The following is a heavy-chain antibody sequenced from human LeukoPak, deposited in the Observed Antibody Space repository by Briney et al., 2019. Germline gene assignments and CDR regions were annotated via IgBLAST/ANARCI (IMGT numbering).Heavy chain of an antibody. CDR1: GVSISSNLW. CDR2: IHHSGSI. J-gene: IGHJ5*02. V-gene: IGHV4-4*02. Sequence: SGTLSLTCAVSGVSISSNLWWPRVRQPPGKGLEWIAEIHHSGSINYNPSLKSRITISVNTSKNQFTLMLSSVTAADTAVYYCARAAAYAGNWCDPWGQGTLVTVSS. D-gene: IGHD4-17*01. CDR3: ARAAAYAGNWCDP.